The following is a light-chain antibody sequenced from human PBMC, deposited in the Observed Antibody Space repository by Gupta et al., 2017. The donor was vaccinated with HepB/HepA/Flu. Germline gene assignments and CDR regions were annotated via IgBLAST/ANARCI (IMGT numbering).Light chain of an antibody. CDR1: QTVSSDY. V-gene: IGKV3-20*01. Sequence: EIVLTQSPGTLSLSPGERATVSCRASQTVSSDYLAWYQQKRGQAPRLLIYGASSRATGIPDRFRGGGSGTDFTLTISRLEPDDFAVYYCQQYGSSPRAITFGQATRLEIK. CDR3: QQYGSSPRAIT. CDR2: GAS. J-gene: IGKJ5*01.